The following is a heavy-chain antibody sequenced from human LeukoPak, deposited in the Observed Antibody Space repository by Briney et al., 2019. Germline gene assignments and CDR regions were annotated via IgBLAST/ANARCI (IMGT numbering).Heavy chain of an antibody. CDR1: GFTFSDYY. Sequence: GGSLRLSCAASGFTFSDYYMSWIRQAPGKGLQWVSYISSSGSTIYYADSVTGRFTISRDNAKNSLYLQMNSLRAEDTAVYYCARVPLDYYDSSGYHSPHWGQGTLVTVSS. V-gene: IGHV3-11*04. CDR2: ISSSGSTI. D-gene: IGHD3-22*01. J-gene: IGHJ1*01. CDR3: ARVPLDYYDSSGYHSPH.